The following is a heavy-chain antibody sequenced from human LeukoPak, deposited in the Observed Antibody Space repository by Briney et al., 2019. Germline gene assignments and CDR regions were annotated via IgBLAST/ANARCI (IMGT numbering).Heavy chain of an antibody. V-gene: IGHV3-23*01. CDR2: ISGTGGAT. CDR3: AKGIESSGTYYTSFDY. CDR1: GFTFTNHE. D-gene: IGHD1-26*01. J-gene: IGHJ4*02. Sequence: GGSLRLSCVASGFTFTNHEMNWVRQAPGKGLEWVSGISGTGGATYYADSVKGRFTISRDNSKNTLSLQMNSLRAEDTAVYYCAKGIESSGTYYTSFDYWGQGTLVTVSS.